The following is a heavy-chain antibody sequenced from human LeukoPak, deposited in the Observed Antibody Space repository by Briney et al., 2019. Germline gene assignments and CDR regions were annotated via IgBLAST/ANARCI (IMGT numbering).Heavy chain of an antibody. CDR2: INGDGSHS. V-gene: IGHV3-7*03. CDR3: VKNSGWYCLDY. J-gene: IGHJ4*02. D-gene: IGHD6-13*01. CDR1: GLSFSNYW. Sequence: GGSLRLSCAASGLSFSNYWMTWVRQAPGKGLERVADINGDGSHSYCVDSVKGRFTLSRDNAKNSLFLQMNSLRAEDTAVYYCVKNSGWYCLDYWGQGTLVTVSS.